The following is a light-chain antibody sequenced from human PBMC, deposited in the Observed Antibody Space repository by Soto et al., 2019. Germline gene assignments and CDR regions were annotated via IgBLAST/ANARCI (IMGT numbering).Light chain of an antibody. J-gene: IGKJ1*01. V-gene: IGKV1-5*01. Sequence: DVQMTQSPSTLSGSVGDRVIITCRASQSISGWLAWYQQKPGKAPNLLIYDASTLESGVPSRFSSSGSGTEFTLTISSLQPDDFATYYCQQYYNFPRTFGQGTKV. CDR1: QSISGW. CDR3: QQYYNFPRT. CDR2: DAS.